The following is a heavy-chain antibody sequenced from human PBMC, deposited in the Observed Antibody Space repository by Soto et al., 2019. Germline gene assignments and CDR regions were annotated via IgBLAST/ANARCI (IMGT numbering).Heavy chain of an antibody. V-gene: IGHV1-69*08. CDR1: GGTFSSDT. J-gene: IGHJ4*02. Sequence: QVQLVQSGAEVKKPGSSVKVSCKASGGTFSSDTISWVRQAPGQGLEWMGRIIPILGIANYAQNFEGRVKITADKSTSTAYMELSSLRSEDTAVYYCARELSGWYWGQGTLVTVSS. CDR2: IIPILGIA. CDR3: ARELSGWY. D-gene: IGHD2-8*01.